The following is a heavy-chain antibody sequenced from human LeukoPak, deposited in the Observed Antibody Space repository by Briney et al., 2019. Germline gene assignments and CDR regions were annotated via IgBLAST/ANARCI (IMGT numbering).Heavy chain of an antibody. CDR2: ISGDGGST. Sequence: GSLRLSCAASGFTFDDYAMHWVRQAPGKGLEWVSLISGDGGSTYYADSVKGRFTISRDNSKNSLYLQMNSLRTEDTALYYCAKIYSSSWYNAFDIWGQGTMVTVSS. CDR1: GFTFDDYA. D-gene: IGHD6-13*01. J-gene: IGHJ3*02. CDR3: AKIYSSSWYNAFDI. V-gene: IGHV3-43*02.